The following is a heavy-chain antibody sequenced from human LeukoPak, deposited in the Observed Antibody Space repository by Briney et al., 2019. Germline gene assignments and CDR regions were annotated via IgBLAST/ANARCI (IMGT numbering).Heavy chain of an antibody. CDR3: ARGSYGDLSY. CDR1: GFTFSSYA. V-gene: IGHV3-23*01. J-gene: IGHJ4*02. D-gene: IGHD4-17*01. Sequence: GGSLRLSCAASGFTFSSYAMSWVRQAPGKGLEWVSAISGSGGSTYYADSVKGRFTISRDNAKNSLYLQMNSLRAEDTAVYYCARGSYGDLSYWGQGTLVTVSS. CDR2: ISGSGGST.